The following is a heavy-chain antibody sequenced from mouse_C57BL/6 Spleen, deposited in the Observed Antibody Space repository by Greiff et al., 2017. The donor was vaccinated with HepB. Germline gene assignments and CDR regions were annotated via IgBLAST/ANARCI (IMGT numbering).Heavy chain of an antibody. CDR2: IYPGSGST. CDR3: AREGILWLRGAMDY. V-gene: IGHV1-55*01. CDR1: GYTFTSYW. J-gene: IGHJ4*01. Sequence: QVQLQQPGAELVKPGASVKMSCKASGYTFTSYWITWVKQRPGQGLEWIGDIYPGSGSTNYNEKFKSEATLTVDTSSSTAYMQLSSLTSEDSAVYYCAREGILWLRGAMDYWGQGTSVTVSS. D-gene: IGHD2-2*01.